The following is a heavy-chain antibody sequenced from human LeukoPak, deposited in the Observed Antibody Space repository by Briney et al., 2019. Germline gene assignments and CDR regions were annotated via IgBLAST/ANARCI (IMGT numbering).Heavy chain of an antibody. D-gene: IGHD2-2*01. V-gene: IGHV3-20*04. CDR1: GFTFDDYG. Sequence: AGGSLRLSCAASGFTFDDYGMSWVRQAPGKGLEWVSGINWNGDSTDYADSVKGRFTISRENAKNTLYLQMNSLRAEDTAVYYCAKDLGCSSTSCYSDYWGQGTLVTVSS. CDR2: INWNGDST. J-gene: IGHJ4*02. CDR3: AKDLGCSSTSCYSDY.